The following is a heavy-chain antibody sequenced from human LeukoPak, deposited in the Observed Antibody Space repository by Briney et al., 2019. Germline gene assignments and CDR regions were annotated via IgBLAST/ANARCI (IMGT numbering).Heavy chain of an antibody. D-gene: IGHD3-10*01. J-gene: IGHJ4*02. CDR3: ASGTLLDY. CDR1: GGSISSYY. CDR2: IYYGGST. V-gene: IGHV4-59*01. Sequence: SETLSLTCTVSGGSISSYYWSWIRQPPGKGLEWIGFIYYGGSTNYNPSLKSRVTISVDTSKNHFSLKLSSGTAAGTAVYYCASGTLLDYWGQGTLVTVSS.